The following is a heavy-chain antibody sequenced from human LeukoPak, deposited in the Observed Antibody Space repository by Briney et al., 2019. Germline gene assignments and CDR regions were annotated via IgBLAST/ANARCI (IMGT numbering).Heavy chain of an antibody. CDR1: GFTFSSYG. Sequence: GRSLRLSCAASGFTFSSYGMHWVRQAPGKGLEWVAVISYDGSNKYYADSVKGRFTISRDNSKNTLYLRMNSLRAEDTAVYYCAILTVTTKDYFDYWGQGTLVTVSS. CDR2: ISYDGSNK. V-gene: IGHV3-30*03. CDR3: AILTVTTKDYFDY. J-gene: IGHJ4*02. D-gene: IGHD4-17*01.